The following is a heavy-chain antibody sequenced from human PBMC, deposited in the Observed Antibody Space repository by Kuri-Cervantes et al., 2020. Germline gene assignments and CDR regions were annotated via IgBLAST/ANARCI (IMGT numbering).Heavy chain of an antibody. CDR2: IYYSGST. V-gene: IGHV4-39*01. CDR3: SRRVPGSSADY. J-gene: IGHJ4*02. D-gene: IGHD6-6*01. Sequence: SETLSLTCTVSGGSISSSSYYWGWIRQPPGKGLEWIGSIYYSGSTYYNPSLKSRVTISLDTSRDQFSLNLNFVTAADTAVYFCSRRVPGSSADYWGRGTLVTVSS. CDR1: GGSISSSSYY.